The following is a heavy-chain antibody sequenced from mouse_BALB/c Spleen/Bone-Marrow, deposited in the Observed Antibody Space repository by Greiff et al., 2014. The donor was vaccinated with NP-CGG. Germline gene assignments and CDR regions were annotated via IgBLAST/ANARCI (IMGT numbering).Heavy chain of an antibody. V-gene: IGHV2-6*02. D-gene: IGHD2-10*02. J-gene: IGHJ4*01. CDR2: IWSDGST. CDR1: GFSLTTYG. CDR3: ARNPYGNYAMDY. Sequence: VKLQESGPGLVSPSQILSITCTVSGFSLTTYGVHWVRQPPGKGLEWLVVIWSDGSTTYNSALKSRLSISKDNSKSQVFLKMNSLQTDDTAMYYCARNPYGNYAMDYWGQGTSVTVSS.